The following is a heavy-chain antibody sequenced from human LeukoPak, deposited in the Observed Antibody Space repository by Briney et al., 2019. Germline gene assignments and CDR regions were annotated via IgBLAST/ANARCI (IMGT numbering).Heavy chain of an antibody. CDR2: ISGSGGST. V-gene: IGHV3-23*01. J-gene: IGHJ4*02. CDR3: AKDLVAAAGDY. D-gene: IGHD6-13*01. Sequence: WVSAISGSGGSTYYADSVKGRFTISRDNSKNTLYLQMNSLRAEDTAAYYCAKDLVAAAGDYWGQGTLVTVSS.